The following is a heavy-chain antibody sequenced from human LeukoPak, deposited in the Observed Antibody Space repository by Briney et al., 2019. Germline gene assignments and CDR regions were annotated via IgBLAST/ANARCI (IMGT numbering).Heavy chain of an antibody. CDR3: ARLTDDYFDY. Sequence: GASLKISCKGSGYRFTSYWIGWVRQMPGKGLEWMGIIYPRDSDTTYSPSLQGQVTISADKSISIAYPQWSSLKASDTAMYYCARLTDDYFDYWGQGTLVTVSS. V-gene: IGHV5-51*01. CDR2: IYPRDSDT. J-gene: IGHJ4*02. CDR1: GYRFTSYW.